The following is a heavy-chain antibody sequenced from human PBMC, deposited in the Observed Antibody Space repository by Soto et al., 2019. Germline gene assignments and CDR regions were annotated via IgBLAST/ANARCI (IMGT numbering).Heavy chain of an antibody. CDR3: ARATLDWLNDY. J-gene: IGHJ4*02. CDR1: GFTFSSYW. V-gene: IGHV3-7*01. D-gene: IGHD3-9*01. CDR2: IRQDGSEK. Sequence: PGGSLRLSCAASGFTFSSYWMSWVRQAPGKGLEWVANIRQDGSEKYYVDSVKGRFTISRDNAKNSLYLQMNSLRAEDTAVYYCARATLDWLNDYWGQGTLVTVSS.